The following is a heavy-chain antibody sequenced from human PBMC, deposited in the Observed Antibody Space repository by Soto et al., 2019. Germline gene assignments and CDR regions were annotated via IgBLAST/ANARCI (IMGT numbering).Heavy chain of an antibody. V-gene: IGHV3-11*05. CDR3: ARVTDIVVVPAAKGLDY. Sequence: GGSLRLSCAASGFTFSDYYMSWIRQAPGKGLEWVSYISSSSSYTNYADSVKGRFTISRDSAKNSLYLQMNSLRAEDTAVYYCARVTDIVVVPAAKGLDYWGQGTLVTVSS. D-gene: IGHD2-2*01. CDR2: ISSSSSYT. CDR1: GFTFSDYY. J-gene: IGHJ4*02.